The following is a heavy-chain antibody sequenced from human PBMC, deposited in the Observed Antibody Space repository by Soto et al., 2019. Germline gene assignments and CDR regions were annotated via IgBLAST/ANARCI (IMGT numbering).Heavy chain of an antibody. Sequence: SETLSLTCTVSSGSISSSSYYWGWIRQPPGKGLEWIGSIYYSGSTYYNPSLKSRVTISVDTSKNQFSLKLSLVTAADTAVYYCARHTRSGCSSTSRYSDVWGQGTTVTVSS. V-gene: IGHV4-39*01. J-gene: IGHJ6*02. D-gene: IGHD2-2*01. CDR1: SGSISSSSYY. CDR3: ARHTRSGCSSTSRYSDV. CDR2: IYYSGST.